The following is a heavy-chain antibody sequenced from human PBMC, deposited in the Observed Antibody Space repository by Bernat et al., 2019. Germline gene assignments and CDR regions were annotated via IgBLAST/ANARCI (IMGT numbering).Heavy chain of an antibody. V-gene: IGHV3-33*01. Sequence: QVQLVESGGGVVQPGRSLRLSCAASGFTFSSYGMHWVRQAPGKGLEWVAVIWYDGSKKYYADAGTGRFTISRDNSKNTLYLKMNSLRAEDTAVYYCARDGPRYCSGGSCYPYYWGQGTLVTVSS. CDR2: IWYDGSKK. D-gene: IGHD2-15*01. CDR1: GFTFSSYG. J-gene: IGHJ4*02. CDR3: ARDGPRYCSGGSCYPYY.